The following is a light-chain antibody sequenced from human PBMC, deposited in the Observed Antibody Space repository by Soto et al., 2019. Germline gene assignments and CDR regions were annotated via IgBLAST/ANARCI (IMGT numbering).Light chain of an antibody. Sequence: EIVMTPSPATLSVSPGERATLSCRASQSVTTNVAWYQQKSGQAPRLLIYGASTRATGIPARFSGSGSGTEFTLTISSLQSEDYALYYCQQYNNWPITFGQGTRLEIK. CDR1: QSVTTN. CDR3: QQYNNWPIT. V-gene: IGKV3-15*01. CDR2: GAS. J-gene: IGKJ5*01.